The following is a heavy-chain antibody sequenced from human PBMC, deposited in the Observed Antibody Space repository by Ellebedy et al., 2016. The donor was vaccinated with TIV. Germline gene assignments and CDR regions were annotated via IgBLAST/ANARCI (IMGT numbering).Heavy chain of an antibody. CDR3: ARGRRADFWRGALADAFDV. Sequence: SETLSLTXTVSGGSIRSYYWSWIRQPAGNGLEWIGRMYTDGSTKYNPSLESRVTMSVDTSKNQFSLNLTSVTAADTAVYYCARGRRADFWRGALADAFDVWGQGAMVTVSS. CDR1: GGSIRSYY. CDR2: MYTDGST. J-gene: IGHJ3*01. D-gene: IGHD3-3*01. V-gene: IGHV4-4*07.